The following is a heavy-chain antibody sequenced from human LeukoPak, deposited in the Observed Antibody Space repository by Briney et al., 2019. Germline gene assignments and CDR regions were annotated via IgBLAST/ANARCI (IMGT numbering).Heavy chain of an antibody. J-gene: IGHJ4*02. Sequence: SETLSLTCAVYGESFNNYYWTWIRQSPGKGLEWIGEINHSGSTNYNPSLKSRVTISLDPTTKQFSLILTSVIAADTTVDYGARAGWFGELYGPLDFWGQGTLVTVSS. CDR1: GESFNNYY. CDR2: INHSGST. CDR3: ARAGWFGELYGPLDF. V-gene: IGHV4-34*01. D-gene: IGHD3-10*01.